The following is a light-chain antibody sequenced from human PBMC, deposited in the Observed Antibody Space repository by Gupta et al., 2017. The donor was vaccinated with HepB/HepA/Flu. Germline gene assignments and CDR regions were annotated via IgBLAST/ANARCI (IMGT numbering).Light chain of an antibody. Sequence: QPVLTQPPSSSASPGESARLTCTLPSDINVGSYNIYWYQQKPGSPPRYLLYYYSDSVNGQGSGVPSRFSGYTDSSANNATTLTFGIQSDNDADEYCMHSQGTAYVVFGGGTKLTVL. CDR3: MHSQGTAYVV. J-gene: IGLJ2*01. CDR1: SDINVGSYN. V-gene: IGLV5-37*01. CDR2: YYSDSVN.